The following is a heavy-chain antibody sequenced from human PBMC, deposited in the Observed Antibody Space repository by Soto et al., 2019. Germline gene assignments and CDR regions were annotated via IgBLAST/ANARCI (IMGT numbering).Heavy chain of an antibody. D-gene: IGHD2-15*01. CDR1: GGTFSSYA. Sequence: SVKVSCKASGGTFSSYAISWVRQAPGQGLEWMGGIIPIFGTANYAQKFQGRVTITADKSTSTAYMELSSLRSEDTAVYYCARVVVAAPKYYYYYYGMDVWGQGTTVTVSS. J-gene: IGHJ6*02. V-gene: IGHV1-69*06. CDR2: IIPIFGTA. CDR3: ARVVVAAPKYYYYYYGMDV.